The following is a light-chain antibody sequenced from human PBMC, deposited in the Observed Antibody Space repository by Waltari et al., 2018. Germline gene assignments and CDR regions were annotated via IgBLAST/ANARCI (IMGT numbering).Light chain of an antibody. V-gene: IGLV1-47*01. Sequence: QSVLTQPPSASGTPGQRVTISCSGSSSNLGSNYVYWDQQLPGTTPKLLIYRNNQRPSGVPDRFSGSKSGTSASLAISGLRSEDEADYYCAAWDDSLSGVVFGGGTKLTVL. CDR2: RNN. CDR1: SSNLGSNY. J-gene: IGLJ2*01. CDR3: AAWDDSLSGVV.